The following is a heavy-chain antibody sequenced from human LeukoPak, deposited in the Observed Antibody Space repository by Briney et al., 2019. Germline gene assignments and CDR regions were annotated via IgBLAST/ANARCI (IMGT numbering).Heavy chain of an antibody. V-gene: IGHV4-59*01. J-gene: IGHJ4*02. D-gene: IGHD6-13*01. CDR3: ARNAGGYSSSWYPLALDY. CDR2: IYYSGST. Sequence: SETLSLTXTVSGGSISSYYWSWIRQPPGKGLEWLGYIYYSGSTNYNPSLKSRVTISVDTSKNQFSLKLSSVTAADTAVYYCARNAGGYSSSWYPLALDYWGQGTLVTVSS. CDR1: GGSISSYY.